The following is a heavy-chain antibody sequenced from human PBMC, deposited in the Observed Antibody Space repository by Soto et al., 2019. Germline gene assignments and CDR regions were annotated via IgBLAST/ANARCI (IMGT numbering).Heavy chain of an antibody. Sequence: PGGSLRLSCAASGFTFSDHHIDWVRQAPGKGLEWIGRSRNKAKGYTTEFAASVKGRFTISRDDSKNTAFLQMHSLTNDDTAVYYCTRHGAEVATTRYYCGMDVWGQGTTVTVSS. CDR1: GFTFSDHH. CDR3: TRHGAEVATTRYYCGMDV. V-gene: IGHV3-72*01. J-gene: IGHJ6*02. D-gene: IGHD5-12*01. CDR2: SRNKAKGYTT.